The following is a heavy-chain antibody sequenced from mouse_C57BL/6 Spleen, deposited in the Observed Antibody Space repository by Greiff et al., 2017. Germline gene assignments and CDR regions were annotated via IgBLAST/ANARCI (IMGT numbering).Heavy chain of an antibody. D-gene: IGHD2-1*01. CDR1: GYSFSDFW. V-gene: IGHV1-82*01. J-gene: IGHJ4*01. CDR3: AGASGNYCATDY. Sequence: QVQLQQSGPELVKPGASVKISCKASGYSFSDFWMHWVKQRPGQGLEWIGWIYPGDGGTNYNGKFKGKATLTADKSSSTAYMQLSSLTSADSAVXFYAGASGNYCATDYWGQGTSVTVSS. CDR2: IYPGDGGT.